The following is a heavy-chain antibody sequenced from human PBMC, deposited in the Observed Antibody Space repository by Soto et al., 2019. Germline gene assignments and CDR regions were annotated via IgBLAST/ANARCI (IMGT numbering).Heavy chain of an antibody. Sequence: ASVKVSCKASGGTFSSYAISWVRQAPGQGLEWMGGIIPIFGTANYAQKFQGRVTITADESTSTAYMELSSLRSEDTAVYYCARDRSTTVKQPYYYGMDVWGQGTTVTVSS. V-gene: IGHV1-69*13. J-gene: IGHJ6*02. CDR2: IIPIFGTA. CDR3: ARDRSTTVKQPYYYGMDV. D-gene: IGHD4-17*01. CDR1: GGTFSSYA.